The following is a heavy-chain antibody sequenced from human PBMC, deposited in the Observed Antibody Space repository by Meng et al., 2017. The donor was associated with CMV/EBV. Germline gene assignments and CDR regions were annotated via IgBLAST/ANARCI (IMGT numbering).Heavy chain of an antibody. CDR3: ARDRSGYYGY. Sequence: GGSLRLSCADSGFTFSSYAMHWVRQAPGKGLEWVAVISYDGSNKYDADSVKGRFTISRDNSKNTLYLQMNSLRAEDTAVYYCARDRSGYYGYWGQGTLVTVSS. CDR1: GFTFSSYA. V-gene: IGHV3-30-3*01. D-gene: IGHD3-3*01. J-gene: IGHJ4*02. CDR2: ISYDGSNK.